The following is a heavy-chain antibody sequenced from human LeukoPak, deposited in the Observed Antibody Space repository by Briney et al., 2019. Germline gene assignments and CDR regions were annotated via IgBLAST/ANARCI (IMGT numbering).Heavy chain of an antibody. Sequence: PGGSLRLSCAASGFTFDDYAMHWVRQAPGKGLEWVSYISSSSSTIYYADSVKGRFTISRDNAKNSLYLQMNSLRAEDTAVYYCARARGPFDAFDIWGQGTMVTVSS. D-gene: IGHD6-25*01. J-gene: IGHJ3*02. CDR3: ARARGPFDAFDI. CDR2: ISSSSSTI. CDR1: GFTFDDYA. V-gene: IGHV3-48*04.